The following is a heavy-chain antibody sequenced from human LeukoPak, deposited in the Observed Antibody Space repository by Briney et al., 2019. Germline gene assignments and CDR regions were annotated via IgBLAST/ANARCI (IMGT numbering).Heavy chain of an antibody. D-gene: IGHD2-15*01. J-gene: IGHJ6*02. CDR3: STVRYCSGGSCVGGMDV. CDR2: IKTETDGGTI. CDR1: GFIFSNAW. Sequence: GGSLRLSCVGSGFIFSNAWMSWVRQAPGKGLEWVGRIKTETDGGTIDYAAPVKGRFTISRDDSKNTLYLQMNSLKTEDTAVYYCSTVRYCSGGSCVGGMDVWGQGTTVTVSS. V-gene: IGHV3-15*01.